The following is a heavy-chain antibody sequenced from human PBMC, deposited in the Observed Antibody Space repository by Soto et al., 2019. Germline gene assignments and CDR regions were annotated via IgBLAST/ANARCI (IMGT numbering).Heavy chain of an antibody. D-gene: IGHD4-4*01. V-gene: IGHV4-39*01. Sequence: SETLSLTCTVSGGSISSSSYYWGWIRQPPGKGLEWIGSIYYSGSTYYNPSLKSRVTISVDTSKNQFSLKLSSVTAADTAVYYCARSDSTDYYYGMDVWGQGTTVTVSS. CDR3: ARSDSTDYYYGMDV. CDR1: GGSISSSSYY. CDR2: IYYSGST. J-gene: IGHJ6*02.